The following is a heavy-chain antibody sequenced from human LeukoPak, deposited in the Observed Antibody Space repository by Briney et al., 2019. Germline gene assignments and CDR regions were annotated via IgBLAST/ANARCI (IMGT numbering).Heavy chain of an antibody. J-gene: IGHJ4*02. Sequence: TSVKVSCKASGYSFTTDNMHWMRQAPGQRLEWMGIIYSSGGSTSAQKFQGRVTMTRDTSTSTVYMELSSLRSEDTAVYYCAREPPNSYYFDYWGQGTLVTVSS. CDR2: IYSSGGST. D-gene: IGHD2/OR15-2a*01. CDR3: AREPPNSYYFDY. CDR1: GYSFTTDN. V-gene: IGHV1-46*01.